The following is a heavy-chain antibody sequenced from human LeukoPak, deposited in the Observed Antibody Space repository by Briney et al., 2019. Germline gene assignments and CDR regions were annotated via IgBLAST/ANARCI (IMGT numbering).Heavy chain of an antibody. D-gene: IGHD6-13*01. CDR2: ISYDGSKT. V-gene: IGHV3-30*03. CDR1: AFTFSSYS. Sequence: GGSLRLSCAASAFTFSSYSMHWVRQAPGKGLEWVAVISYDGSKTYYADSVKGRFTISRDNSKNTLYLQMNSLRAEDTAVYYCARDPPTRQYTNSFSLDYWGQGTLVTVSS. CDR3: ARDPPTRQYTNSFSLDY. J-gene: IGHJ4*02.